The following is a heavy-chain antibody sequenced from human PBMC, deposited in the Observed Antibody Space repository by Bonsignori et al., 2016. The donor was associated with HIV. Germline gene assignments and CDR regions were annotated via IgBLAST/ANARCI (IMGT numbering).Heavy chain of an antibody. CDR2: IYSGGST. Sequence: WIRQPPGKGLEWVSVIYSGGSTYYADSVKGRFTISRDNSKNTLYLQMNSLRAEDTAVYYCARGPYYYGSGTHWGQGTLVTVSS. D-gene: IGHD3-10*01. J-gene: IGHJ4*02. V-gene: IGHV3-66*01. CDR3: ARGPYYYGSGTH.